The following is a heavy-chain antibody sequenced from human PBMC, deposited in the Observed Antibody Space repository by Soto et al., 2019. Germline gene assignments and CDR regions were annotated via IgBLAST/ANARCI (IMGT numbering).Heavy chain of an antibody. CDR2: ISWNSGSI. J-gene: IGHJ6*02. Sequence: PGGSLRLSCAASGFTFDDYAMHWVRQAPGKGLEWVSGISWNSGSIGYADSVKGRFTISRDNAKNSLYLQMNSLRAEDTALYYCAKVMVATYYDYGMDVWGQGTTVTVSS. CDR1: GFTFDDYA. V-gene: IGHV3-9*01. D-gene: IGHD5-12*01. CDR3: AKVMVATYYDYGMDV.